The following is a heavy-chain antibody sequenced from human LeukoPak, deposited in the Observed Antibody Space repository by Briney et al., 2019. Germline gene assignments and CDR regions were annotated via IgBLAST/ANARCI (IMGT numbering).Heavy chain of an antibody. V-gene: IGHV4-59*05. D-gene: IGHD3-22*01. Sequence: SETLSLTCTVSGGSISSYYWSWIRQPPGKGLEWIGSIYYSGSTYYNPSLKSRVTISVDTSKNQFSLKLSSVTAADTAVYYCARHKGDYYDSSGYPNWFDPWGQGTLVTVSS. J-gene: IGHJ5*02. CDR3: ARHKGDYYDSSGYPNWFDP. CDR1: GGSISSYY. CDR2: IYYSGST.